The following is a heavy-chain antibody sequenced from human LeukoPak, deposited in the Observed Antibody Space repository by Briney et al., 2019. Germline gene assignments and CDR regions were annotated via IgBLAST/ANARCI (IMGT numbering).Heavy chain of an antibody. J-gene: IGHJ4*02. CDR2: IYYSGST. CDR1: GCSISRYY. D-gene: IGHD5-12*01. CDR3: ARGAMGGYSLDY. V-gene: IGHV4-59*08. Sequence: ETLSLTCTVSGCSISRYYWNWIRQPPGKGLEWIGFIYYSGSTDYNPSLNGRVSISLDTSKNQFSLKLSSVTAADTAVYYCARGAMGGYSLDYWGQGTLVTVSS.